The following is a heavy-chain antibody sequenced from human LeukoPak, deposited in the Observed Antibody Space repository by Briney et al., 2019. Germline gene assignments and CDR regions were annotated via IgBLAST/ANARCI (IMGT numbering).Heavy chain of an antibody. V-gene: IGHV3-43*01. CDR2: ISWDGGST. D-gene: IGHD3-22*01. CDR1: GFTFDDYT. J-gene: IGHJ4*02. Sequence: GGSLRLSCAASGFTFDDYTMHWVRQAPGKGLEWVSLISWDGGSTYYADSVKGRFTISRDNNKNSLYLQMNSLRTEDTALYYCAKDSADYYDSSGHYDYWGQGTLVTVSS. CDR3: AKDSADYYDSSGHYDY.